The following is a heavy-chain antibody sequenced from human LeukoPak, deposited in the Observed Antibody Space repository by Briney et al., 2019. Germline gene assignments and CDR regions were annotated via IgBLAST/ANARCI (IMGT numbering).Heavy chain of an antibody. V-gene: IGHV1-18*01. CDR1: GYTFTSYD. J-gene: IGHJ6*02. D-gene: IGHD5-12*01. Sequence: ASVKASCKASGYTFTSYDINWVRQATGQGLEWMGWISAYNGNTNYAQKFQGRVTMTTDTSTSTAYMELRSLRSDDTAVYYCARGDIVATIRYYYYGMDVWGQGTTVTVSS. CDR3: ARGDIVATIRYYYYGMDV. CDR2: ISAYNGNT.